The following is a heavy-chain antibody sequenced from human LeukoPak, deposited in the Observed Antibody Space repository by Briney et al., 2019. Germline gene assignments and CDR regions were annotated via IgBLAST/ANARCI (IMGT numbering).Heavy chain of an antibody. V-gene: IGHV3-48*03. CDR1: GFXFSNYE. Sequence: GGSLRLSCAASGFXFSNYEIHWVRQAPGKGLKWVSYISSTASTTYYADSVRGRFTISRDNAKNSLYLQMNSLRAEDTAVYYCARAGSGYFSHFWGQGTLVTVSS. J-gene: IGHJ4*02. CDR3: ARAGSGYFSHF. D-gene: IGHD3-22*01. CDR2: ISSTASTT.